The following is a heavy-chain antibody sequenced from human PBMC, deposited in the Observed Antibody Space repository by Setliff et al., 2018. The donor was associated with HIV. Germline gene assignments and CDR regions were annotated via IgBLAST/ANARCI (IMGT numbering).Heavy chain of an antibody. V-gene: IGHV4-61*08. Sequence: SETLSLTCTVSGGSFTSSDYYWSWIRQHPGKGLEWIGYISYSGRTNYNPTLKSPVTIPVDTSKNQFSLKLSSVTAADTAVYYCARVTAGGIAVARDYMDVWGKGTTVTVSS. D-gene: IGHD6-19*01. J-gene: IGHJ6*03. CDR3: ARVTAGGIAVARDYMDV. CDR1: GGSFTSSDYY. CDR2: ISYSGRT.